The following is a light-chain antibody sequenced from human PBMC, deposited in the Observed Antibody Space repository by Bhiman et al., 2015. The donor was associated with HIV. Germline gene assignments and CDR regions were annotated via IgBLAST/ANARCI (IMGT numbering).Light chain of an antibody. CDR1: SSNIGKNY. CDR3: GTWDSSLSAGGV. CDR2: END. J-gene: IGLJ1*01. V-gene: IGLV1-51*02. Sequence: QSVLTQPPSVSAAPGQKVTVSCSGSSSNIGKNYVSWYQQLPGLAPKLLIYENDKRPSGIPDRFSGSKSGTSATLGITGLQTGDEADYYCGTWDSSLSAGGVFGTGTKVTVL.